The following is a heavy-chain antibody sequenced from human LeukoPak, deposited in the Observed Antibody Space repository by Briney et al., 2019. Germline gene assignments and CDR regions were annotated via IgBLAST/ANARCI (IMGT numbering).Heavy chain of an antibody. V-gene: IGHV1-46*01. Sequence: ASVKVSCKASGYTFTSYQMHWVRQAPGQGLEWRGTIQPSGGTTTYAQKFQGRVTMTWDTSTSTVYLELSTLRSEDTAVYYCARARDDSIGSRWFDPWGQGTLVTVSS. CDR2: IQPSGGTT. CDR3: ARARDDSIGSRWFDP. CDR1: GYTFTSYQ. D-gene: IGHD3-22*01. J-gene: IGHJ5*02.